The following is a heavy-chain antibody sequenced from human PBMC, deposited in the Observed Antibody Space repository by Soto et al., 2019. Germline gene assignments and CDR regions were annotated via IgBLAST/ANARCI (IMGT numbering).Heavy chain of an antibody. J-gene: IGHJ6*03. CDR2: ISAYNGNT. V-gene: IGHV1-18*01. CDR1: GYAFTSYG. CDR3: ARVPSYYYGSGSYYSYASYYYYMDV. D-gene: IGHD3-10*01. Sequence: ASVMVSCKASGYAFTSYGISWVRQAPGQGLEWMGWISAYNGNTNYAQKLQGRVTMTTDTSTSTAYMELRSLRSDDTAVYYCARVPSYYYGSGSYYSYASYYYYMDVWGKGTTVTVSS.